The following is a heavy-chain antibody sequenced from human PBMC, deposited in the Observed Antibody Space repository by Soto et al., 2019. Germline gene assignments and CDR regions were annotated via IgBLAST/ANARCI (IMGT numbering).Heavy chain of an antibody. V-gene: IGHV3-15*01. CDR2: IKSKTDGGTT. Sequence: GGSLRLSCAASGFTFSNAWMSWVRQAPGKGLEWVGRIKSKTDGGTTDYAAPVKGRFTISRDDSKNTPYLQMNSLKTEDTAVYYCTTNLLRDYYYYGMDVWGQGTTVTVSS. D-gene: IGHD4-17*01. J-gene: IGHJ6*02. CDR3: TTNLLRDYYYYGMDV. CDR1: GFTFSNAW.